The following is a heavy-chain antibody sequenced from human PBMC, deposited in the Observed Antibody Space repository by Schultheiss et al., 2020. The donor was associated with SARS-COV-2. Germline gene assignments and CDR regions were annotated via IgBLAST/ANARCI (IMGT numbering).Heavy chain of an antibody. CDR1: GFTFGDYA. J-gene: IGHJ4*02. Sequence: GGSLRLSCTASGFTFGDYAMSWFRQAPGKGLEWVSYISSSGYTIYYADSVKGRFTISRDNSRNTLYLQMNSLRAEDTAVYYCARVETVATFFDYWGQGTLVTVSS. CDR3: ARVETVATFFDY. V-gene: IGHV3-11*01. D-gene: IGHD4-23*01. CDR2: ISSSGYTI.